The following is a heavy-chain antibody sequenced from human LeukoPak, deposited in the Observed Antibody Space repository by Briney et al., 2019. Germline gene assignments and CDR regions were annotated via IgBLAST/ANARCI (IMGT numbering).Heavy chain of an antibody. D-gene: IGHD3-10*01. CDR3: AKAHVLLWPGGY. Sequence: SGGSLRLSWAASACTFSNAWVSWVRQAPGKGLEWVSVISGSGGSTYYADSVKGRFTISRDNSKNTLYLQMNSLRAEDTAVYYCAKAHVLLWPGGYWGQGTLVTVSS. CDR2: ISGSGGST. J-gene: IGHJ4*02. V-gene: IGHV3-23*01. CDR1: ACTFSNAW.